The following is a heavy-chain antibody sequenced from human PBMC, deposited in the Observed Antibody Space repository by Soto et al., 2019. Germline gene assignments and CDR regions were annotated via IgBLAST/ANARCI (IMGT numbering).Heavy chain of an antibody. D-gene: IGHD3-16*01. CDR1: GYTFTNFG. J-gene: IGHJ4*02. CDR2: ISAYNGNT. CDR3: ARGGTQIDN. Sequence: QVHLVQSGAEVKKPGASVKVSCTASGYTFTNFGISWVRQAPGQGLEWMGWISAYNGNTNYAQKFQCRVTMTTDTSTSTAYRELRSLRSDATAVYYCARGGTQIDNWGQGTLVTVSS. V-gene: IGHV1-18*01.